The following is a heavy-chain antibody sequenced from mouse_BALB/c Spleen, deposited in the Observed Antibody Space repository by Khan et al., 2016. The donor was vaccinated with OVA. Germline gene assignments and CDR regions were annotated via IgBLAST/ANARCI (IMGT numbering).Heavy chain of an antibody. CDR1: GYSITSGYA. CDR3: ARGNYYGYYFDY. V-gene: IGHV3-2*02. J-gene: IGHJ2*01. Sequence: EVQLQESGPGLVKPSQSLSLTCTVTGYSITSGYAWNCIRQFPGNKLEWMGYISYSGVTSYTPSLKSRISIPRDTSKNQFFLQLNSVTTEDTATYYCARGNYYGYYFDYWGQGTTLTVSS. CDR2: ISYSGVT. D-gene: IGHD1-1*01.